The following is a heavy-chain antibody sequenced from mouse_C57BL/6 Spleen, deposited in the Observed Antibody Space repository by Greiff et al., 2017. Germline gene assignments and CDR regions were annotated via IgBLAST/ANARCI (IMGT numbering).Heavy chain of an antibody. D-gene: IGHD2-3*01. V-gene: IGHV5-16*01. CDR2: INYDGSST. CDR1: GFTFSDYY. CDR3: ARDGYSWYFDV. J-gene: IGHJ1*03. Sequence: DVKLVESEGGLVQPGSSMKLSCTASGFTFSDYYMAWVRQVPEKGLEWVANINYDGSSTYYLDSLKSRFIISRDNAKNILYLQMSSLKSEDTATXYCARDGYSWYFDVWGTGTTVTVSS.